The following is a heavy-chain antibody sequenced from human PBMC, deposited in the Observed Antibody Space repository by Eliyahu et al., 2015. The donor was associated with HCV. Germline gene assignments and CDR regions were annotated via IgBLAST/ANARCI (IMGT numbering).Heavy chain of an antibody. Sequence: EVQLVESGGGLVKPGGSLRLSCAASGFTFSXYXMNXVRQAPGKGLEWVSSISSSSSYIYYADSVKGRFTISRDNAKNSLYLQMNSLRAEDTAVYYCGAGYQLLYFYYWGQGTLVTVSS. D-gene: IGHD2-2*02. CDR1: GFTFSXYX. V-gene: IGHV3-21*01. J-gene: IGHJ4*02. CDR2: ISSSSSYI. CDR3: GAGYQLLYFYY.